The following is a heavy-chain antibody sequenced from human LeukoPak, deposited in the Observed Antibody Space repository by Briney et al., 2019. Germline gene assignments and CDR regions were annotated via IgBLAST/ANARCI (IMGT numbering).Heavy chain of an antibody. CDR1: GFTFSSYG. CDR3: ARYASNYYYMDV. D-gene: IGHD2-2*01. CDR2: IWYDGSNK. V-gene: IGHV3-33*01. Sequence: GGSLRLSCAASGFTFSSYGMHWVRQVPGKGLEWVAVIWYDGSNKYYADSVKGRFTISRDNSKNTLYLQMNSLRAEDTAVYYCARYASNYYYMDVWGKGTTVTVS. J-gene: IGHJ6*03.